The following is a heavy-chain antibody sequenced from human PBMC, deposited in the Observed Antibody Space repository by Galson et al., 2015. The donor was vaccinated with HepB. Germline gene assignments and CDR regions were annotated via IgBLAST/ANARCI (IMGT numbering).Heavy chain of an antibody. J-gene: IGHJ4*02. V-gene: IGHV3-30-3*01. CDR3: ARDVTVVRTWEDKNY. CDR2: ISYDGSNE. D-gene: IGHD4-23*01. Sequence: SLRLSCAASGFASEFPFSNYAIHWVRQAPGKGLEWVAVISYDGSNEYYADSVKGRFTFSRDNSKNTLYLQMNSLRAEDTAVYYCARDVTVVRTWEDKNYWGQGTLVTVSS. CDR1: GFASEFPFSNYA.